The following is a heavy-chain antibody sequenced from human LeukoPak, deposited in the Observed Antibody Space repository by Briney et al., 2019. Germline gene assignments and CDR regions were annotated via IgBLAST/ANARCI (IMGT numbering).Heavy chain of an antibody. CDR3: ARGAPYYYDSSGYYSPFDY. Sequence: ASVKVSCKASGGTFSSYAISWVRQAPGQGLEWMGGITPIFGTANYAQKFQGRVTITADESTSTAYMELSSLRSEDTAVYYCARGAPYYYDSSGYYSPFDYWGQGTLVTVSS. CDR2: ITPIFGTA. CDR1: GGTFSSYA. D-gene: IGHD3-22*01. J-gene: IGHJ4*02. V-gene: IGHV1-69*13.